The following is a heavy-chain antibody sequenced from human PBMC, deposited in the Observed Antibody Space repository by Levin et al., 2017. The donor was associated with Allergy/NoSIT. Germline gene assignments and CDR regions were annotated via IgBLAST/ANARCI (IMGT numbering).Heavy chain of an antibody. CDR1: GFTFDDYA. CDR2: ISWNSGSI. J-gene: IGHJ6*02. V-gene: IGHV3-9*01. CDR3: AKADYSNFRYYYYYGMDV. Sequence: SLKISCAASGFTFDDYAMHWVRQAPGKGLEWVSGISWNSGSIGYADSVKGRFTISRDNAKNSLYLHMNSLRAEDTAFYYCAKADYSNFRYYYYYGMDVWGQGTTVTVSS. D-gene: IGHD4-11*01.